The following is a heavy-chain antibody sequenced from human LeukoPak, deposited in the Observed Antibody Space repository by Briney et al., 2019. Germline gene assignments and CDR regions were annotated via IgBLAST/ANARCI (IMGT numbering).Heavy chain of an antibody. D-gene: IGHD3-22*01. CDR3: ATPGQISWWLLDH. V-gene: IGHV1-24*01. Sequence: ASVKVSCKVSGYTLTELSMHLVRQAPGKGLEWMGGFDPEDGATIYAQKFQGRVTMTEDTSTDTAYMELCSLRSEDTAVYYCATPGQISWWLLDHWGQGTLVTVSS. CDR1: GYTLTELS. J-gene: IGHJ4*02. CDR2: FDPEDGAT.